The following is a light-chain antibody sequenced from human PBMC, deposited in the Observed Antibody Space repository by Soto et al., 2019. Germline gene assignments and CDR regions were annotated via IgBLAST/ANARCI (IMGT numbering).Light chain of an antibody. CDR1: QGISSA. Sequence: AIQLTQSPSSLSASVGDRVTITCRASQGISSALAWYQQKPGKAPKLLIYDASSLESGVQSRFSGSGSGTEFTLTISSLQSEDFAVYYCKQYNNWPRTFGQGTKVDIK. J-gene: IGKJ1*01. CDR2: DAS. CDR3: KQYNNWPRT. V-gene: IGKV1D-13*01.